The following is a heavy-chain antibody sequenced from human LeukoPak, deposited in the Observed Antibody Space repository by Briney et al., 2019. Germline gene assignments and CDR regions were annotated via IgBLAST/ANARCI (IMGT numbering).Heavy chain of an antibody. CDR2: INPHSGGT. CDR3: SRVGGDSGRGWDLADY. D-gene: IGHD4-17*01. J-gene: IGHJ4*02. V-gene: IGHV1-2*02. CDR1: GYTFTGYY. Sequence: ASVKVSCKASGYTFTGYYMHWVRQAPGQGLEWMGWINPHSGGTKYAQQFQGRVTMTRDTSISIAYMELFRLRSDDTAVYYCSRVGGDSGRGWDLADYWGQGTLVTVSS.